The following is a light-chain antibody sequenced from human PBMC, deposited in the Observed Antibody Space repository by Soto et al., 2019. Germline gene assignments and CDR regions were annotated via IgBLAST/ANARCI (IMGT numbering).Light chain of an antibody. V-gene: IGKV1-39*01. CDR2: AAS. CDR1: QSITSH. Sequence: DIQMTQSPSSLSASVGDRVTITCRASQSITSHLNWYQQKPGKAPKRLVYAASSLQSGYPSRFSGSGSGTEFALTISSLQPEDFATYYCQQSYRTPLTFGGGTKVEIK. J-gene: IGKJ4*01. CDR3: QQSYRTPLT.